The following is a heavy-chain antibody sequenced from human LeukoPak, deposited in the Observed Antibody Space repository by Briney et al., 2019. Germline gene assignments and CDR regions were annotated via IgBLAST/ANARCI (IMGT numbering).Heavy chain of an antibody. D-gene: IGHD6-13*01. CDR3: TRPGGAVTGTQFDY. CDR2: IRSRSNSYAT. Sequence: GGSLRLSCAASGFTFNGAAMHWVRQASGKGLEWVGHIRSRSNSYATAYAASVKGRFTISRDDSKNTAYLQMNSLKTEDTAVYYCTRPGGAVTGTQFDYWGQGTLVTVSS. V-gene: IGHV3-73*01. CDR1: GFTFNGAA. J-gene: IGHJ4*02.